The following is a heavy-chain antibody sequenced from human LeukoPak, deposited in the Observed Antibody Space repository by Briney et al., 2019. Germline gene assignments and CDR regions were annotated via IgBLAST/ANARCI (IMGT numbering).Heavy chain of an antibody. Sequence: GGSLRLSCAASGFTFSSYSMNWVRQAPGKGLEWVSYISSSGSTIYYADSVKGRFTISRDNAKNSLYLQMNSLRAEDTAVYYCASPGPLFTMVPLGFDYWGQGTLVTVSS. CDR3: ASPGPLFTMVPLGFDY. V-gene: IGHV3-48*04. CDR2: ISSSGSTI. CDR1: GFTFSSYS. D-gene: IGHD3-10*01. J-gene: IGHJ4*02.